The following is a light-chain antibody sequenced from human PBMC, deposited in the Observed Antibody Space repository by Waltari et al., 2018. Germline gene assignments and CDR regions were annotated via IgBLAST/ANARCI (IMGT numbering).Light chain of an antibody. J-gene: IGLJ2*01. V-gene: IGLV1-44*01. CDR3: STWDDYPSGVV. Sequence: SVLTQPPSASGTPGQTVTIPCSGRYSNMGTNTVKWYQQLPGTAPKLLIYSDNQRPSGVPDRFSGSKSGTSASLAISGLQSEDEADYYCSTWDDYPSGVVFGEGTKLTVL. CDR2: SDN. CDR1: YSNMGTNT.